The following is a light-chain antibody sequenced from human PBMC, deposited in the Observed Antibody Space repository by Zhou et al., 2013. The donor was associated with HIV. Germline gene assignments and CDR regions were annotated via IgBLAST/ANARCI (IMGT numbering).Light chain of an antibody. Sequence: DVVVTQSPVSLPVSPGEPASISCKSSHSLLHSSGYNYLDWYLKKPGQSPQLLIYLGSYRASGVPDRFSATGSGTEFTLRISRVEAEDVGVYYCMQNTHWPPWTFGQGTKVEIK. J-gene: IGKJ1*01. CDR3: MQNTHWPPWT. CDR2: LGS. CDR1: HSLLHSSGYNY. V-gene: IGKV2-28*01.